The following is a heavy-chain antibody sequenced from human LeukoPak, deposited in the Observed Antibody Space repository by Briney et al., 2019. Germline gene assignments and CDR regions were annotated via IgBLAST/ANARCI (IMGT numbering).Heavy chain of an antibody. V-gene: IGHV1-2*02. D-gene: IGHD6-13*01. CDR3: ARDKGYSSSWDWFDP. J-gene: IGHJ5*02. Sequence: ASVKVSCKASGYTFTGYYMHWVRQAPGQGLEWMGWINPNSGGTNYAQKFQGRVTMTRDTSISTAYMELSRLRSDDTAVYYCARDKGYSSSWDWFDPWGQGTLVTVSS. CDR2: INPNSGGT. CDR1: GYTFTGYY.